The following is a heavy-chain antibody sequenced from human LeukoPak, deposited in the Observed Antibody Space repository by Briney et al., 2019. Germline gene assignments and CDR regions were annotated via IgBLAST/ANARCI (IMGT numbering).Heavy chain of an antibody. CDR1: GFTFSSYG. Sequence: GRSLRLSCAASGFTFSSYGMHGVRQAPGKGLEWVAVIWYDGSNKYYADSVKGRFTISRDNSKNTLYLQMNSLRAEDTAVYYCARTSFRFGELLPVDYWGQGTLVTVSS. CDR2: IWYDGSNK. CDR3: ARTSFRFGELLPVDY. J-gene: IGHJ4*02. D-gene: IGHD3-10*01. V-gene: IGHV3-33*01.